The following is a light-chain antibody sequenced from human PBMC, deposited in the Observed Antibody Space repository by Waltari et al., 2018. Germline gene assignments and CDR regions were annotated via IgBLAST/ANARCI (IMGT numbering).Light chain of an antibody. CDR1: QDIRDD. J-gene: IGKJ1*01. CDR2: AAS. V-gene: IGKV1-6*01. Sequence: AIQMTQSPSSLSASVGDRVTITCRASQDIRDDLGLYQQKPGEATKLLIYAASNLQSGVPSKFSGSGSGTDFTLTISSLQPEDFATYYCLQDYNYPRTFGQGTKVEIK. CDR3: LQDYNYPRT.